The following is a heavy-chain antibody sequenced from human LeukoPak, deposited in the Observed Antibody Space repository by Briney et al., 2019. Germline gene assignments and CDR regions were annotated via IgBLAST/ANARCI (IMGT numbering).Heavy chain of an antibody. J-gene: IGHJ4*02. V-gene: IGHV3-21*01. CDR1: GFTFSSYS. CDR3: ATIWAYCGGDCYPRD. D-gene: IGHD2-21*02. CDR2: ISGSSSYI. Sequence: PGGSLRLSCAASGFTFSSYSMNWVRQAPGKGLEWVSSISGSSSYIYYADSVKGRFTISRDNAKNSLYLQMNSLRAEDTAVYYCATIWAYCGGDCYPRDWGQGTLVTVSS.